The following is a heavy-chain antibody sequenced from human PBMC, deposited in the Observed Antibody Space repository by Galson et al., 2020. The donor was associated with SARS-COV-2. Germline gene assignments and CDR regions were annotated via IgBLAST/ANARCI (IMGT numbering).Heavy chain of an antibody. CDR2: IHYTANT. Sequence: ASETLSLTCSVSGGTIRNYYWTWIRQPPGKGLEWIGYIHYTANTNYNPSPKSRVTMSVDTYKNQVTLKLSSVTAADTAVYYCARTSLGFCSSSNCYYEYYYGVDVWGQGTAVTVSS. J-gene: IGHJ6*02. CDR1: GGTIRNYY. V-gene: IGHV4-59*08. CDR3: ARTSLGFCSSSNCYYEYYYGVDV. D-gene: IGHD2-2*01.